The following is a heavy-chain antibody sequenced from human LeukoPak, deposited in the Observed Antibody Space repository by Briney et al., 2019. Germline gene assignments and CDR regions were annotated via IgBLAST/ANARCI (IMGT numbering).Heavy chain of an antibody. CDR2: IRPYSGGT. CDR3: ARDPQYYYGSGRNPNAFDI. D-gene: IGHD3-10*01. CDR1: GYTFTDYY. J-gene: IGHJ3*02. V-gene: IGHV1-2*02. Sequence: ASVKVSCKASGYTFTDYYMHWVRQAPGQGLEWMGWIRPYSGGTNYAQKFLGRVTMTRDTSISTAYMELSRLRSDDTAVYYCARDPQYYYGSGRNPNAFDIWGQGTMVTVSS.